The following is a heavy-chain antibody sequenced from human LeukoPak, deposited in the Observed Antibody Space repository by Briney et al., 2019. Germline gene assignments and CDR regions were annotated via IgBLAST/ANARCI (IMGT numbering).Heavy chain of an antibody. CDR1: GYTFTSYY. CDR2: IIPIFGTA. Sequence: SVKVSCKASGYTFTSYYMHWVRQAPGQGLEWMGRIIPIFGTANYAQKFQGRVTITTDESTSTAYMELSSLRSEDTAVYYCARVEYSSSSDAFDIWGQGTMVTVSS. V-gene: IGHV1-69*05. CDR3: ARVEYSSSSDAFDI. D-gene: IGHD6-6*01. J-gene: IGHJ3*02.